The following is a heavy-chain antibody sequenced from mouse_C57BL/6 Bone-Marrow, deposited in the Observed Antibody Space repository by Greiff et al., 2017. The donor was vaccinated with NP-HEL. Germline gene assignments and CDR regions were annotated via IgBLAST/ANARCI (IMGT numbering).Heavy chain of an antibody. Sequence: QVQLQQPGAELVKPGASVKLSCKASGYTFTSYWMHWVKQRPGQGLEWIGMIHPNSGSTNYNEKFKSKATLTVDKSSSTAYMQLSSLTSEDSAVYYCAREDDGYYGFAYWGQGTLVTVSA. CDR1: GYTFTSYW. V-gene: IGHV1-64*01. CDR2: IHPNSGST. D-gene: IGHD2-3*01. CDR3: AREDDGYYGFAY. J-gene: IGHJ3*01.